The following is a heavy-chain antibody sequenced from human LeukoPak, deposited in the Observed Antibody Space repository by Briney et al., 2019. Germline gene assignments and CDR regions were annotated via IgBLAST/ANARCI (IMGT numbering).Heavy chain of an antibody. Sequence: ASVKVSCKASGYTFTSYGISWVRQAPGQGLEWMGWISAYNGNTNYAQKLQGRVTMTIDTSTSTAYMELRSLRSDDTAVYYCARDIRRYCSSTSCSLSAFDIWGQGTMVTVSS. D-gene: IGHD2-2*01. CDR3: ARDIRRYCSSTSCSLSAFDI. CDR1: GYTFTSYG. CDR2: ISAYNGNT. V-gene: IGHV1-18*01. J-gene: IGHJ3*02.